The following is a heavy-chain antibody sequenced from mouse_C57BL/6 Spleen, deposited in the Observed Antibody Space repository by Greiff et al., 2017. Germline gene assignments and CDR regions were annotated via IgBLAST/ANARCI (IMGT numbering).Heavy chain of an antibody. CDR3: ARGCYYYGSRYWYFDV. J-gene: IGHJ1*03. Sequence: EVQLQESGPELVKPGASVKIPCKASGYTFTDYNMDWVKQSHGKSLEWIGDINPNNGGTNYNQKFKGKATLTVDKSSSTAYMELRSLTSEDTAVYYCARGCYYYGSRYWYFDVGGTGTTVTVSS. CDR2: INPNNGGT. CDR1: GYTFTDYN. D-gene: IGHD1-1*01. V-gene: IGHV1-18*01.